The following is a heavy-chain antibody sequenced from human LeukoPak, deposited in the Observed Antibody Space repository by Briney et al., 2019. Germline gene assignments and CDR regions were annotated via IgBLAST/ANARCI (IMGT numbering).Heavy chain of an antibody. CDR3: ARNLGYSSGRYSDY. CDR1: GYTFSSYW. Sequence: PGESLKISCKGSGYTFSSYWIGWVRQMPGKGLEWMGIIYPGDSDTRYSPSFKGQVTMSADKSINTAYLQWSSLKASDTAMYYCARNLGYSSGRYSDYWGQGTLVTVSS. J-gene: IGHJ4*02. D-gene: IGHD6-19*01. CDR2: IYPGDSDT. V-gene: IGHV5-51*01.